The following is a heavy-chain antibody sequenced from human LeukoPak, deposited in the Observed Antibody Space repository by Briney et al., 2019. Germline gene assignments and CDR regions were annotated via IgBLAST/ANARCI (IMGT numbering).Heavy chain of an antibody. V-gene: IGHV3-23*01. CDR1: GFTFSSYA. CDR2: ISGGGGST. D-gene: IGHD2-8*01. CDR3: AKVGPYCTNGECYTERLYYYIQV. Sequence: GGSLRLSCAASGFTFSSYAMSWVRQAPGKGLEWVSAISGGGGSTYYADSVKGRFTISRDNSKDTLYMQMNSLRAEDTAVYYCAKVGPYCTNGECYTERLYYYIQVWPKRTRVSVSS. J-gene: IGHJ6*03.